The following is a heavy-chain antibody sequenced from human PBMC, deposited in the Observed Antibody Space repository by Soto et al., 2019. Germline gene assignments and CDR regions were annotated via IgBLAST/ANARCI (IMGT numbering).Heavy chain of an antibody. Sequence: GESLKISCKGSGYTFSTYQIAWVRQMPGKGLEWMGIIYPGDSNTRYSPSFQGQVTISADKSISTAYLQWSSLKASDTAMYYCARRNDILTGYGMDVWGQGTTVTVSS. V-gene: IGHV5-51*01. CDR3: ARRNDILTGYGMDV. J-gene: IGHJ6*02. CDR2: IYPGDSNT. CDR1: GYTFSTYQ. D-gene: IGHD3-9*01.